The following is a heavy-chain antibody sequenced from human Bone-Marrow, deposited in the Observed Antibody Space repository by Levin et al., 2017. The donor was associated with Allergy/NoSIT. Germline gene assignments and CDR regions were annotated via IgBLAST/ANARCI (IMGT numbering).Heavy chain of an antibody. D-gene: IGHD3-3*01. V-gene: IGHV1-2*02. CDR1: GYTFTGYY. CDR3: ARGDDFWSATPYNWFDP. J-gene: IGHJ5*02. CDR2: INPNSGGT. Sequence: VASVKVSCKASGYTFTGYYMHWVRQAPGQGLEWMGWINPNSGGTNYAQKFQGRVTMTRDTSISTAYMELSRLRSDDTAVYYCARGDDFWSATPYNWFDPWGQGTLVTVSS.